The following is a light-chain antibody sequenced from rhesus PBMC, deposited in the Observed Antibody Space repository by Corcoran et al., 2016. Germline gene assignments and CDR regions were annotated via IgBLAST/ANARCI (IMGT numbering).Light chain of an antibody. V-gene: IGKV1S12*01. CDR3: QHYYDNPLT. CDR2: AAS. Sequence: DIQMTQSPSALSASVGDRVTISCRASQNIYSNLAWYQQKPGKAPKLLIYAASSLPTGIPSRFSGSGSRTDFTLTISSLQPEDSAAYYCQHYYDNPLTFGGGTKVEIK. J-gene: IGKJ4*01. CDR1: QNIYSN.